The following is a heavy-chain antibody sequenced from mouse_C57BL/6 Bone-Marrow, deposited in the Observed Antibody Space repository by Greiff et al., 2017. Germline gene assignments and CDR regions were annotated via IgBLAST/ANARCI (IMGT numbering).Heavy chain of an antibody. J-gene: IGHJ4*01. V-gene: IGHV1-69*01. Sequence: QVQLQQSGAELVMPGASVMLSCKASGYTFTSYWMHCVKQRPGQGLEWIGEIDPSDSYTKHNQKFKGKSTLTVDKSSSTAYMQLSSLTSEDSAVYYCALNPKAMDYWGRGTSVTVSS. CDR1: GYTFTSYW. CDR3: ALNPKAMDY. CDR2: IDPSDSYT.